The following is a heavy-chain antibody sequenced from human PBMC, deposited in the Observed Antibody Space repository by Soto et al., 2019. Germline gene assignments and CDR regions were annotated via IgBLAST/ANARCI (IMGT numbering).Heavy chain of an antibody. CDR3: MSRGGFWSGYPYTDY. D-gene: IGHD3-3*01. V-gene: IGHV1-8*01. J-gene: IGHJ4*02. CDR1: GYTFTSYD. Sequence: ASVKVSCKASGYTFTSYDINWVRQATGQGLEWMGWMNPNSGNTGYAQKFQGRVTMTRNTSISTAYMELSSLRSEDTAVYYCMSRGGFWSGYPYTDYWGQGTLVTVSS. CDR2: MNPNSGNT.